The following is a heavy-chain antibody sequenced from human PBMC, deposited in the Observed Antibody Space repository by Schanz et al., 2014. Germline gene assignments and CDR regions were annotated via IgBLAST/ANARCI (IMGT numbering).Heavy chain of an antibody. CDR2: INPNSGDT. CDR1: GYTFSDYY. D-gene: IGHD6-19*01. Sequence: QVQLVQSGAEVKKPGASVKVSCKASGYTFSDYYIHWVRQAPGQGLEWMGWINPNSGDTNYAQKFQGWVTMTRDTSISTAYMEVSRLKSDDTAVYYCARLSVAGRPHVNYWYCDLWGRGTLVTVSS. CDR3: ARLSVAGRPHVNYWYCDL. V-gene: IGHV1-2*04. J-gene: IGHJ2*01.